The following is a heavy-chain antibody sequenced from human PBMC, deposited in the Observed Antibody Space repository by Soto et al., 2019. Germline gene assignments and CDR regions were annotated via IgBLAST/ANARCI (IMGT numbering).Heavy chain of an antibody. J-gene: IGHJ4*02. CDR1: GFTFSTYA. V-gene: IGHV3-23*01. Sequence: GGSLRLSCAASGFTFSTYAMNWLRQAPGKGLEWVSSISGSGGSTYYTDSVKGRFTISRDNSKNTMFLQMNSLRVEDTAVYYCAGGSDYSNYYFENWGRGTLVTVSS. CDR3: AGGSDYSNYYFEN. CDR2: ISGSGGST. D-gene: IGHD4-4*01.